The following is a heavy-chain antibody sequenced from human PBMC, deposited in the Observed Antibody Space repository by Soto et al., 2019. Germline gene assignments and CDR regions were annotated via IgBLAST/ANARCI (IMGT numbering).Heavy chain of an antibody. D-gene: IGHD3-9*01. CDR3: ARDQYDILTGYNWFDP. CDR1: GGTFSSYT. J-gene: IGHJ5*02. CDR2: IIPILGIA. V-gene: IGHV1-69*08. Sequence: QVQLVQSGAEVKKPGSSVKVSCKASGGTFSSYTISWVRQAPGQGLEWMGRIIPILGIANYAQKVQGRVTITADKSTSTAYMELSSLRSEDTAVYYCARDQYDILTGYNWFDPWGQGTLVTVSS.